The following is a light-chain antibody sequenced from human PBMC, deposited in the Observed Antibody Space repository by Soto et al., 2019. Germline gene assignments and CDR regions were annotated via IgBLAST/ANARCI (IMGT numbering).Light chain of an antibody. V-gene: IGKV3-20*01. CDR1: QSLSVSY. Sequence: EIVLTQSPGTLSLSPGDRATLSCRASQSLSVSYIAWYQQKPGQAPRLLIYPTSTRATGIPDRFSGRGSGTHFTLAISRLEPEDFAVYYCHQFGDSPQTFGQGTTVEV. CDR2: PTS. CDR3: HQFGDSPQT. J-gene: IGKJ1*01.